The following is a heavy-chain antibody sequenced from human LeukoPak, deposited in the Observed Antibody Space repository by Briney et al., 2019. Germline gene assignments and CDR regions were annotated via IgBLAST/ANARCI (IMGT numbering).Heavy chain of an antibody. CDR3: AKDPGYSSVPV. CDR1: GFTFSSYW. D-gene: IGHD6-19*01. CDR2: ISYDGSNK. Sequence: GGSLRLSCAASGFTFSSYWMSWVRQAPGKGLEWVAVISYDGSNKYYADSVKGRFTISRDNSKNTLYLQMNSLRAEDTAVYYCAKDPGYSSVPVWGQGTLVTVSS. V-gene: IGHV3-30*18. J-gene: IGHJ4*02.